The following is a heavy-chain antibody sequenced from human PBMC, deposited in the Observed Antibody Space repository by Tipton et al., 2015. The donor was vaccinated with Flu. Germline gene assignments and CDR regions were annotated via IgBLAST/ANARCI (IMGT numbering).Heavy chain of an antibody. Sequence: TLSLTCTISGDSINDSYWNWIRQPPGKGLEWIGDVFYSGSTNYSPSFKSRATISVDTSKNQVSLRLVSVTAADTAVYYCARQGLGSSFDSWGQGTLVTVSS. J-gene: IGHJ4*02. D-gene: IGHD6-19*01. CDR1: GDSINDSY. V-gene: IGHV4-59*13. CDR2: VFYSGST. CDR3: ARQGLGSSFDS.